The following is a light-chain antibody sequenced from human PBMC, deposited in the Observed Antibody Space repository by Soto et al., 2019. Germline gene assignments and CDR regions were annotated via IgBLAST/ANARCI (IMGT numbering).Light chain of an antibody. Sequence: DIQMTQSPSSLSASVGDRVTITCRASQNIIFYLNWYQQRIGKSPKLLIYAASNLQSGVPSRFSGSGSGTDFTLTISSLQPEDFETYFCQQSFNNPRTFGQGTKVDIK. CDR2: AAS. CDR3: QQSFNNPRT. CDR1: QNIIFY. V-gene: IGKV1-39*01. J-gene: IGKJ1*01.